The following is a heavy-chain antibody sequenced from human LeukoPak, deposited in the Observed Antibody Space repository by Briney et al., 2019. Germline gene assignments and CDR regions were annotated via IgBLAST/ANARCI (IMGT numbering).Heavy chain of an antibody. CDR3: AREIVVGVAATGAFDI. D-gene: IGHD2-15*01. CDR1: GGTFSSYA. J-gene: IGHJ3*02. CDR2: IIPILGIA. Sequence: SVKVSCKASGGTFSSYAISWVRQAPGQGLEWMGRIIPILGIANYAQKFQGRVTITADKSTSTAYMELSRLRSEDTAVYYCAREIVVGVAATGAFDIWSQGTMVTVSS. V-gene: IGHV1-69*04.